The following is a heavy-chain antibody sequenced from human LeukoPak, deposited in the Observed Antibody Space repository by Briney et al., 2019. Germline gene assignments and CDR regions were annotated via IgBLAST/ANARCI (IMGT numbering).Heavy chain of an antibody. CDR1: GYTFTGCY. V-gene: IGHV1-2*02. J-gene: IGHJ4*02. CDR3: ARDHPYYFDY. CDR2: INPNSGGT. Sequence: ASVKVSCKASGYTFTGCYMHWLGRPPGQGLEWMGWINPNSGGTNYAQKFQGRVTMTRDTSISTAYMELSRLRSDDTAVYYCARDHPYYFDYWGQGTLVTVSS.